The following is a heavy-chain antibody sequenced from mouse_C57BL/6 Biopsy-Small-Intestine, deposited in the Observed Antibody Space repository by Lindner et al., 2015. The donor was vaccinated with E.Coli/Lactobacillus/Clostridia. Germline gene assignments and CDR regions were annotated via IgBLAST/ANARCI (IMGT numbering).Heavy chain of an antibody. Sequence: VQLQESGTELAKPGASVKLSCKASGYTFTNYWMHWVKQRPGQGLEWIGYINPSSGFSGYNQKFKDKATLTADKSSSTAYMQLSSLTYEDSAVYYCARHYFGSYAMNYWGQGTSVTVSS. J-gene: IGHJ4*01. V-gene: IGHV1-7*01. CDR2: INPSSGFS. CDR1: GYTFTNYW. D-gene: IGHD1-1*01. CDR3: ARHYFGSYAMNY.